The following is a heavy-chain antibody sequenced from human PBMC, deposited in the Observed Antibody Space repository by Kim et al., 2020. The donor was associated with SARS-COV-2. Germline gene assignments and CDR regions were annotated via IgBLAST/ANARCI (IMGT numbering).Heavy chain of an antibody. CDR2: VYWDDDK. CDR1: SSSGGG. V-gene: IGHV2-5*02. CDR3: ARVMTLYGRTWFDP. J-gene: IGHJ5*02. D-gene: IGHD2-15*01. Sequence: SSSGGGVGWIRQPPEKALEWLALVYWDDDKRYSPSLKSRLTVTKDTSKTQVVLTMTYMDPVDTATYYCARVMTLYGRTWFDPWGQGTLAT.